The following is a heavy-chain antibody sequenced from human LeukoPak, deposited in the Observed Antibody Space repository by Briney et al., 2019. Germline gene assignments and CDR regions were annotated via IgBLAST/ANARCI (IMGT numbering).Heavy chain of an antibody. D-gene: IGHD4-11*01. CDR1: AFTFSNNA. J-gene: IGHJ4*02. CDR2: ISSNGGST. CDR3: VKDLDS. V-gene: IGHV3-64D*06. Sequence: GGSLRLSCSASAFTFSNNALHWVRQAQGKGLVYVSAISSNGGSTYFADSVKGRFTISRDNSKNTLNLQISSLRAQDTAVYYCVKDLDSWGQGTLVTVSS.